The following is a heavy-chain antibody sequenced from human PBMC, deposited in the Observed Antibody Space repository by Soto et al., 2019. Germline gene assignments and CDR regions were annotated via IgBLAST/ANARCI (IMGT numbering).Heavy chain of an antibody. Sequence: SETLSLTCTVSGGSISSYYWSWIRQPPGKGLEWIGYIYYSGSTNYNPSLKSRVTISVDTSKNQFSLKLSSVTAADTAVYYCAKEETLFYDILTGYYTRYFDYWGQGTLVTVSS. CDR1: GGSISSYY. CDR2: IYYSGST. D-gene: IGHD3-9*01. CDR3: AKEETLFYDILTGYYTRYFDY. J-gene: IGHJ4*02. V-gene: IGHV4-59*01.